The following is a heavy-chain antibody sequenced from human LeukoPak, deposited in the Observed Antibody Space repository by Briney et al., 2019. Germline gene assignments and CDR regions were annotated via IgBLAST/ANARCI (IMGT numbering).Heavy chain of an antibody. CDR3: AKANWFSNADAVW. Sequence: GGSLRLSCAASGFTFRSYAMSWVRQAPAKGLEWVSSITGGGDTFYADSVKGRFTLSRDDSRNIVYLQLNNLRLEDTAVYYCAKANWFSNADAVWWGPGTLVTVSS. V-gene: IGHV3-23*01. CDR1: GFTFRSYA. CDR2: ITGGGDT. J-gene: IGHJ4*02. D-gene: IGHD1-1*01.